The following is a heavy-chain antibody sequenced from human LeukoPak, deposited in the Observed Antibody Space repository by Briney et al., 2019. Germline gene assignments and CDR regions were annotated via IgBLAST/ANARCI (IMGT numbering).Heavy chain of an antibody. CDR2: IYYSGST. CDR3: ARYTAPDAFDI. V-gene: IGHV4-39*01. J-gene: IGHJ3*02. D-gene: IGHD5-18*01. CDR1: GGSISSSTYY. Sequence: PSETLSLTCTVSGGSISSSTYYWGWIRQPPGKGLEWIGSIYYSGSTYYNPSLKSRVTISVDTSKNQFSLKLSSVTAADTAVYYCARYTAPDAFDIWGQGTMVTVSS.